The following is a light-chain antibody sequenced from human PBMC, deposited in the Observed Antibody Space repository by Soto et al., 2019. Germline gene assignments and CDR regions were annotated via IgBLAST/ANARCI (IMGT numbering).Light chain of an antibody. CDR1: EAVSSK. CDR2: DAS. Sequence: IFMTQSPATLSVSPGGRATLSCRASEAVSSKLAWYQQKPGLPPRLVIYDASTRATGIPGRFSGSGSGKVFTLTISGLQSEDFAIYYCLQYDTWPPGTFGQGTKVEI. V-gene: IGKV3-15*01. J-gene: IGKJ1*01. CDR3: LQYDTWPPGT.